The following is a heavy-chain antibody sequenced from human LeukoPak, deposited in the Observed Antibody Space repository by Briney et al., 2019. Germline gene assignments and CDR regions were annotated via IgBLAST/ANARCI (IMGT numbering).Heavy chain of an antibody. J-gene: IGHJ5*02. V-gene: IGHV3-53*01. CDR1: GFTFSSYA. D-gene: IGHD3-22*01. CDR2: IYSGGST. CDR3: ARDRGLDP. Sequence: GGSLRLSCAASGFTFSSYAMSWVRQAPGKGLEWVSVIYSGGSTYYADSVRGRFTISRDKSKNTLYLQMNSLRAEDTAVYYCARDRGLDPWGQGTLVTVTS.